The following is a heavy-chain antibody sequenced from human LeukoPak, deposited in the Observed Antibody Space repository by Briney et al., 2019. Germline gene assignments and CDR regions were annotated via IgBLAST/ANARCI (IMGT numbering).Heavy chain of an antibody. V-gene: IGHV4-39*01. CDR2: IYYSGRT. CDR1: VGSISIRSDY. J-gene: IGHJ4*02. CDR3: ARRQTYYYDSSGYYYFDY. Sequence: SETLSLTCTVSVGSISIRSDYWGWIRRPPGRGLVWIGSIYYSGRTYYNRSLKSRVSISVDTSKNQFSLKLTSVTAADTAVYYCARRQTYYYDSSGYYYFDYWGQGTLVTVSS. D-gene: IGHD3-22*01.